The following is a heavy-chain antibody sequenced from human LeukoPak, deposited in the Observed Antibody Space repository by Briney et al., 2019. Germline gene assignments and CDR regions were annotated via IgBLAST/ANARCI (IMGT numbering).Heavy chain of an antibody. Sequence: GGSLRLSCAASGFTFSSYDLHWVRQATGKGLEWVSAIGTAGDTYYPGSVKGRFTISRENAKNSLYLQMNSLRAGDTAVYYCAREAQGYCSGGSCYGMDVWGQGTTVTVSS. CDR3: AREAQGYCSGGSCYGMDV. V-gene: IGHV3-13*01. CDR1: GFTFSSYD. CDR2: IGTAGDT. D-gene: IGHD2-15*01. J-gene: IGHJ6*02.